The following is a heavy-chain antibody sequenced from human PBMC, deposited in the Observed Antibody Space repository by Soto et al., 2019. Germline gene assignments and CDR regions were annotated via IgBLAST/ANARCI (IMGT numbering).Heavy chain of an antibody. J-gene: IGHJ3*02. CDR3: ARQLLLDAFDI. CDR1: GGSFSGYY. V-gene: IGHV4-34*01. Sequence: QVQLQQWGAGLLKPSETLSLTCAVYGGSFSGYYWSWIRQPPGKGLEWIGEINHSGSTNYNPSRKSRVTISVDTSKNQFSLKLSSVTAADTAVYYCARQLLLDAFDIWGQGTNGNRLF. CDR2: INHSGST. D-gene: IGHD2-2*01.